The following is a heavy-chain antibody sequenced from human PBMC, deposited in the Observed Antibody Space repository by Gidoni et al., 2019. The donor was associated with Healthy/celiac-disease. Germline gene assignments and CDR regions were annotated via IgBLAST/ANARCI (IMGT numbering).Heavy chain of an antibody. V-gene: IGHV3-30-3*01. CDR2: ISYDGSNK. CDR1: GFPFSSYA. D-gene: IGHD6-13*01. CDR3: AREIAAAGEWGWFDP. Sequence: QVQLVESGGGVVQPRRSLRLSCAASGFPFSSYAMHWVRQAPGKGLEWVAVISYDGSNKYYADYVKGRFTISRDNSKNTLYLQMNSLRAEDTAVYYCAREIAAAGEWGWFDPWGQGTLVTVSS. J-gene: IGHJ5*02.